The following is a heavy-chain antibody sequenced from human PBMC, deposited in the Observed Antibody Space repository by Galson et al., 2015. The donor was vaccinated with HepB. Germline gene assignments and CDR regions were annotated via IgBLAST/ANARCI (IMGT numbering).Heavy chain of an antibody. D-gene: IGHD1-26*01. V-gene: IGHV3-23*01. CDR2: ISADTLRT. J-gene: IGHJ4*02. Sequence: SLRLSCAASGFTFSNFAMSWVRQAPGKGLEWVSTISADTLRTFYADSVKGRFTISRDNSKNTLYLQMNSLRAEDTALYYCAKSFSERYSLAFDSWGQGTLVTVSS. CDR1: GFTFSNFA. CDR3: AKSFSERYSLAFDS.